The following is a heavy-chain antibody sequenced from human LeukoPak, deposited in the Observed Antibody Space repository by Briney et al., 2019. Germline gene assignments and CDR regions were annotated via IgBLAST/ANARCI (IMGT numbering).Heavy chain of an antibody. CDR2: IYTSGST. CDR3: ARESYDSSGYPNDY. D-gene: IGHD3-22*01. Sequence: SETLSLTCTVSGGSISSYYWSWIRQPAGKGQEWIGRIYTSGSTNYNPSLKSRVTMSVDTSKNQSSLKLSSVTAADTAVYYCARESYDSSGYPNDYWGQGTLVTVSS. J-gene: IGHJ4*02. V-gene: IGHV4-4*07. CDR1: GGSISSYY.